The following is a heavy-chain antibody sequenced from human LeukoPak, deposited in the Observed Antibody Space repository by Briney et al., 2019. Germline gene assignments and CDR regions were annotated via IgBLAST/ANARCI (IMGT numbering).Heavy chain of an antibody. V-gene: IGHV3-30*09. J-gene: IGHJ3*02. CDR3: ARDGKGGATDGFDI. D-gene: IGHD1-26*01. CDR2: MSWDGSSI. CDR1: GLTLSPYT. Sequence: GGSLRLSCAASGLTLSPYTMHWVHRAPGKGLQWVTLMSWDGSSIQYGDSVKGRFAISRDNSKNTLYLQMNSLRPEDTAVYYCARDGKGGATDGFDIWGQGTMVTVSS.